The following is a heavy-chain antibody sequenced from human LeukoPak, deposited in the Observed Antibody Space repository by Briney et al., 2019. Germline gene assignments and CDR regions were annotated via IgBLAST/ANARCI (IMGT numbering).Heavy chain of an antibody. D-gene: IGHD6-19*01. CDR2: ISGSGGNT. Sequence: GGTLRLSCAASGFTFSSYGMNWVRQAPGKGLEWVSVISGSGGNTYYADSVKGRFTISRDNSKNTLYLQMNSLRAEDTAVYYCAKETHSSLSGRFDPWGQGTLVTVSS. V-gene: IGHV3-23*01. J-gene: IGHJ5*02. CDR3: AKETHSSLSGRFDP. CDR1: GFTFSSYG.